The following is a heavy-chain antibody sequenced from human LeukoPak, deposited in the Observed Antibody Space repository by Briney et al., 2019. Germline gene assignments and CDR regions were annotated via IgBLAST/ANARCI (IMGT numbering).Heavy chain of an antibody. V-gene: IGHV1-2*02. CDR3: ATGLQFSIAAAGPFDY. D-gene: IGHD6-13*01. J-gene: IGHJ4*02. Sequence: ASVKVSCKASGYTFTGYYMHWVRQAPGQGLEWMGWINPNSGGTNYAQKFQGRVTMTEDTSTDTAYMELSSLRSEDTAVYYCATGLQFSIAAAGPFDYWGQGTLVTVSS. CDR2: INPNSGGT. CDR1: GYTFTGYY.